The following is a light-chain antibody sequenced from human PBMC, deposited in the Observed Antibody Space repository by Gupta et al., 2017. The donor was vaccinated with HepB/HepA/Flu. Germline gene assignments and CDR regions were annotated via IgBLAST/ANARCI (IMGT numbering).Light chain of an antibody. V-gene: IGKV1-5*03. CDR1: QSIDIW. CDR3: QQYETHPT. J-gene: IGKJ1*01. Sequence: DIHMTQSPSTLSASVGDRITITCRASQSIDIWLAWYQQKSGKAPNLLIYKASTLLSGVPSRFSGGGSGTEFTLTSSSLQPDDFATYYCQQYETHPTFGQGTKVEIK. CDR2: KAS.